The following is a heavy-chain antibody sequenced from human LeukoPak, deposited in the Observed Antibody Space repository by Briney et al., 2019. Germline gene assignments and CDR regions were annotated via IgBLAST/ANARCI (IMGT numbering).Heavy chain of an antibody. V-gene: IGHV5-51*01. J-gene: IGHJ4*02. CDR2: IYTGDSDT. CDR1: GYSFNNYW. Sequence: GEPLHISCECSGYSFNNYWIVWVRHLPGGGLEWMGIIYTGDSDTRYSPSFQGLVTISVDTSISTAYLQWSSLKASDTAKYYCARRLTTATFDYWGQGTLVTVSS. D-gene: IGHD4-11*01. CDR3: ARRLTTATFDY.